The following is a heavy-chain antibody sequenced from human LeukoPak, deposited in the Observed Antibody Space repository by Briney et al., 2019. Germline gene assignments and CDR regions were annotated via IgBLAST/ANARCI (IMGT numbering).Heavy chain of an antibody. D-gene: IGHD3-10*01. CDR1: GGSISSYY. J-gene: IGHJ4*02. CDR2: IYYSGST. Sequence: SETLSLTCTVSGGSISSYYWSWIRQPPGKGLEWIGYIYYSGSTNYNPSLKSRVTISVDTSKNQFTLKLSSVTAADTAVYYCARVAYYYGSGRPYLDYWGQGTLVTVSS. CDR3: ARVAYYYGSGRPYLDY. V-gene: IGHV4-59*01.